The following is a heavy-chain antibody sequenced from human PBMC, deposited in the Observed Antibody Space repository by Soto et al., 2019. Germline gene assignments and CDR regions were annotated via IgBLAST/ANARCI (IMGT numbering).Heavy chain of an antibody. D-gene: IGHD5-18*01. CDR1: GYTFTSYP. V-gene: IGHV1-3*01. J-gene: IGHJ6*02. CDR3: ARAGYNYASPYYSMDV. CDR2: IDAGNGNT. Sequence: ASVKVSCKASGYTFTSYPIHWVRQAPGQRLEWMGWIDAGNGNTKYSQRFQGRVTFTTDTSASTAYMELSSLRSENTAVFYCARAGYNYASPYYSMDVWGQGTTVTVS.